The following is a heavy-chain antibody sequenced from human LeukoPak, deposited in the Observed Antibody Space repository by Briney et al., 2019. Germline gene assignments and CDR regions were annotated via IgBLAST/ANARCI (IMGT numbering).Heavy chain of an antibody. Sequence: GASVKVSCKASGYTFTGYYMHWVRQAPGQGLEWMGWINLNSGGTNYARKFQGRVTMTRDTSISTAYMELSRLRSDDTAVYYCARDAHGDYFNWFDPWGQGTLVTVSS. CDR3: ARDAHGDYFNWFDP. CDR1: GYTFTGYY. V-gene: IGHV1-2*02. J-gene: IGHJ5*02. CDR2: INLNSGGT. D-gene: IGHD4-17*01.